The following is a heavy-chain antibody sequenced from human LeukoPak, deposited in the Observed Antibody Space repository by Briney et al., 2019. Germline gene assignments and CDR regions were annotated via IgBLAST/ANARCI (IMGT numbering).Heavy chain of an antibody. CDR3: ALISYCTTVTCYYLDY. J-gene: IGHJ4*02. Sequence: GASVKVSCETSGYTFTTYPINWMRQAPGQGLEWMGWITTYNGDTNYAQNLQGRVTMTADTSTSTAYMELRSLRSDDTAVYYCALISYCTTVTCYYLDYWGQGTLVTVSS. CDR1: GYTFTTYP. CDR2: ITTYNGDT. D-gene: IGHD2-8*01. V-gene: IGHV1-18*01.